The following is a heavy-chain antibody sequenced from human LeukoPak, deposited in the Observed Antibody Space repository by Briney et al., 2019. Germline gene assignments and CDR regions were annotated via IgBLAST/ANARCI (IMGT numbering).Heavy chain of an antibody. CDR3: ASSLGGEYQLLLDY. Sequence: ASVKVSCKASGGTFSSYAISWVRQAPGQGLEWMRGIIPIFGTANYAQKFQGRVTITADESTSTAYMELSSLRSEDTAVYYCASSLGGEYQLLLDYWGQGTLVTVSS. V-gene: IGHV1-69*13. D-gene: IGHD2-2*01. CDR2: IIPIFGTA. CDR1: GGTFSSYA. J-gene: IGHJ4*02.